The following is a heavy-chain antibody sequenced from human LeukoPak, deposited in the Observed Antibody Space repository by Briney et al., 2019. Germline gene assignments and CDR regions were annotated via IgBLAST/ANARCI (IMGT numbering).Heavy chain of an antibody. D-gene: IGHD2-15*01. CDR2: IYPGDSDT. CDR3: ASHYCSGGSCYFDY. V-gene: IGHV5-51*01. J-gene: IGHJ4*02. CDR1: GYSFTSYW. Sequence: AGESLEISGKGSGYSFTSYWIGWVRQMPGKGLEWMGIIYPGDSDTRYSPSFEGEVTISADKSSSNSYLQWSSLKASDSAMYYCASHYCSGGSCYFDYWGQGTLVSVSS.